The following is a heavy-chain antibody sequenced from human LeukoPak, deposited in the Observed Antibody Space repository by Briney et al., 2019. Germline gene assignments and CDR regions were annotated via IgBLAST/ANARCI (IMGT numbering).Heavy chain of an antibody. CDR1: GFTFSSYS. CDR2: ISSSSSYI. D-gene: IGHD6-19*01. V-gene: IGHV3-21*01. Sequence: PGGSLRLSCAASGFTFSSYSMNWVRQAPGKGLEWVSSISSSSSYIYYADSVKGRFTISRDNAKNSLYLQMNSLRAEDTAVYYCARDQEQWPKYYFDYWGRGTLVTVSS. J-gene: IGHJ4*02. CDR3: ARDQEQWPKYYFDY.